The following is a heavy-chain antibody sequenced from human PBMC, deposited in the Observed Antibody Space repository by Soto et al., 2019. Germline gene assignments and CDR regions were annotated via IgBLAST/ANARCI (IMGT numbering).Heavy chain of an antibody. CDR3: ATNYGSGSTHFDH. CDR2: IIPMLRMA. D-gene: IGHD3-10*01. CDR1: AGTFDSYT. V-gene: IGHV1-69*02. J-gene: IGHJ4*02. Sequence: QVQLVQSGAEVKKPGSSVKVSCSAPAGTFDSYTISWVRQVPGQGLEWMGRIIPMLRMANFAQNFQGRVTMNADESTSTAYMVLSSLRSEDTAIYFCATNYGSGSTHFDHWGQGTPVTVTS.